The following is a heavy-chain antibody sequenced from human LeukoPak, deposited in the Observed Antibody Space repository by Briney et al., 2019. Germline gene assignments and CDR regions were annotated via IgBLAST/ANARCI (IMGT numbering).Heavy chain of an antibody. J-gene: IGHJ4*02. CDR3: ARSKWELYYFDY. CDR2: IYYSGST. Sequence: PSETLSLTCAVYGGSFSGYYWGWIRQPPGKGLEWIGSIYYSGSTHYNPSLKSRVTISVDTSKNQFSLKLSSVTAADTAVYYCARSKWELYYFDYWGQGTLVTVSS. CDR1: GGSFSGYY. D-gene: IGHD1-26*01. V-gene: IGHV4-34*01.